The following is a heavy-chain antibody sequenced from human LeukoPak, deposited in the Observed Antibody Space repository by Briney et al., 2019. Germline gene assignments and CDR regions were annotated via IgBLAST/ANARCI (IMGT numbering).Heavy chain of an antibody. J-gene: IGHJ1*01. CDR3: ARVGVNYYDSSGHGAEPFQH. V-gene: IGHV1-2*04. D-gene: IGHD3-22*01. CDR2: INPNSGGT. CDR1: GYTFTGYY. Sequence: ASVKVSCKASGYTFTGYYMHWVRQAPGQGLEWMGWINPNSGGTNYAQKFQGWVTMTRDTSISTAYMELSRLRSDDTAVYYCARVGVNYYDSSGHGAEPFQHWGQGTLVTVSS.